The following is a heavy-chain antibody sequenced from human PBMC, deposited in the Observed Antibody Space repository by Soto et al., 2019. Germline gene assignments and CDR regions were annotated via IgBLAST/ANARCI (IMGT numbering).Heavy chain of an antibody. CDR1: GYTFTNYY. CDR2: INPSGGST. J-gene: IGHJ4*02. V-gene: IGHV1-46*01. Sequence: ASVKVSCKASGYTFTNYYMHWVRQAPGQGLEWMGIINPSGGSTSYAQKFQGRVTMTRDTSTSTVYMELSSLRSEDTAVYYCARSQWELPLDYWGQGTLVTVSS. D-gene: IGHD1-26*01. CDR3: ARSQWELPLDY.